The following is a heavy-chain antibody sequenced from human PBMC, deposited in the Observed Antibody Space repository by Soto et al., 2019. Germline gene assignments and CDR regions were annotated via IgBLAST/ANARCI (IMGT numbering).Heavy chain of an antibody. D-gene: IGHD3-22*01. J-gene: IGHJ4*02. V-gene: IGHV3-7*03. CDR2: IKQDGSEK. Sequence: GGSLRLSCAASAFTFSTYWMSWVRQAPGKGLEWVANIKQDGSEKYYVDSVKGRFTISRDNAKNSLYLQMNSLRAEDTAVYYCARGSTYYYDSSGYYIYYFDYWDQGTLVTVSS. CDR1: AFTFSTYW. CDR3: ARGSTYYYDSSGYYIYYFDY.